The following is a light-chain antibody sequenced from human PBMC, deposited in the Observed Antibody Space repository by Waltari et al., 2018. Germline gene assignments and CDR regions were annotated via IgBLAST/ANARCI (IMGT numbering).Light chain of an antibody. CDR2: EVS. J-gene: IGLJ2*01. Sequence: QSALTQPPSASGSPGQSVTIPCTGTTGDVQGYSFVPWYQHHTGKTPKLIIYEVSKRPSGVPERFSGSKSGNTASLTVAGLQAEDEAYYYCSAFAGSNNPVVFGGGTKLTVL. V-gene: IGLV2-8*01. CDR1: TGDVQGYSF. CDR3: SAFAGSNNPVV.